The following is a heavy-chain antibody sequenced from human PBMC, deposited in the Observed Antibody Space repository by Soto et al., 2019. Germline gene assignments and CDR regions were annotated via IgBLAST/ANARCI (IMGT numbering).Heavy chain of an antibody. Sequence: QVQLQESGPGLVKPSQTLSLTCTVSGGSISSGGYYWSWIRQHPGKGLEWIGYIYYSGSTYYNPSLKIRVTISVATSKNQFSLKLSSVTAADTAVYYCARSPEATVTAFDYWGQGTLVTVSS. CDR3: ARSPEATVTAFDY. J-gene: IGHJ4*02. D-gene: IGHD4-17*01. V-gene: IGHV4-31*03. CDR1: GGSISSGGYY. CDR2: IYYSGST.